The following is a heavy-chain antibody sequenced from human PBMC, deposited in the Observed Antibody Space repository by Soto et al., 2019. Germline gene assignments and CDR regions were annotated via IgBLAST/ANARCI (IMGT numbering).Heavy chain of an antibody. D-gene: IGHD1-1*01. Sequence: GESLKISCAASGITFSSYGMHWVRPATGKGLEWVAVISYDGSKKYYADSVKGRFTISRDNSKNTLYLQMNSLRAEDTSGYYRAIMRANDESADYWGQGTLVTVSS. CDR2: ISYDGSKK. CDR3: AIMRANDESADY. V-gene: IGHV3-30*03. J-gene: IGHJ4*02. CDR1: GITFSSYG.